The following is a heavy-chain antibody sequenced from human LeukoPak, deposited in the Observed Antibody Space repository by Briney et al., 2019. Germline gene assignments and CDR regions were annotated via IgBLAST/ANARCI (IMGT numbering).Heavy chain of an antibody. J-gene: IGHJ5*02. Sequence: SETLSLTCAVYGGSFSGYYWSWIRQPPGKGLEWIGEINYSGSTNYNPSLKSRVTISVDTSKNQFSLKLSSVTAADTAVYYCARHSSWGTWLHTKGTFDPWGQGTLVTVSS. CDR2: INYSGST. D-gene: IGHD5-12*01. CDR1: GGSFSGYY. CDR3: ARHSSWGTWLHTKGTFDP. V-gene: IGHV4-34*01.